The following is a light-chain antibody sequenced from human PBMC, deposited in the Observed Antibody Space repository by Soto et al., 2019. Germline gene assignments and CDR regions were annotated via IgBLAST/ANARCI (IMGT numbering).Light chain of an antibody. CDR2: AAS. CDR1: QSISSY. CDR3: QHSHSTPLT. V-gene: IGKV1-39*01. Sequence: DIQMTQSPSSLSASVGDRVTITCRASQSISSYLNWYQQKPGKAPKLLIYAASSLQSGVPSKFSGSGSGTDFTLIISCLQPEDSATYYCQHSHSTPLTFGQGTRLEIK. J-gene: IGKJ5*01.